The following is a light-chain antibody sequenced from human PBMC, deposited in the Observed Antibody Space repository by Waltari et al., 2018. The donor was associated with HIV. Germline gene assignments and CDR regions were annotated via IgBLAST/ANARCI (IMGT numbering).Light chain of an antibody. V-gene: IGLV2-14*01. J-gene: IGLJ2*01. Sequence: QSALTQPASVSGSPGQSITISCTGTSSDVGGYNYVSWYQQHPGKAPKLKMYDVGKRPSGVANRFSGSKSGNTASLTIAGLQAEDVADYDCSSYTSSSTLVFGGGTKLTVL. CDR1: SSDVGGYNY. CDR3: SSYTSSSTLV. CDR2: DVG.